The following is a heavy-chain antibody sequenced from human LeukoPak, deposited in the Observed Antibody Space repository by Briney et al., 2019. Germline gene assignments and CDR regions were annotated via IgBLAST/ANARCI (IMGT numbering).Heavy chain of an antibody. V-gene: IGHV3-23*01. D-gene: IGHD2-2*01. CDR1: GITFSSSA. CDR2: MSGGGSTI. J-gene: IGHJ4*02. CDR3: AKGLVSRGYFDS. Sequence: GGSLRLSCAASGITFSSSAMSWVRQDPGKGLEWVSAMSGGGSTIYYADSVKGRFTISRDNSKNTLYLHMNSLRAEDTAIYYCAKGLVSRGYFDSWGQGTLVTVSS.